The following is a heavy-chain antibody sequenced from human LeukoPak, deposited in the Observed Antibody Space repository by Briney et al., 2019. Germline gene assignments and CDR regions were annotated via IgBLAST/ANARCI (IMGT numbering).Heavy chain of an antibody. Sequence: PSETLSLTCTVSGYSISSGYYWSWIRQSAGKGLEWIGRIYIYTSGSTNYNPSLKSRVTISVDTSKNQFSLKLSSVTAADTAVYYCARGIDYGGKSLRYYYMDVWGKGTTVTISS. CDR2: IYIYTSGST. V-gene: IGHV4-61*02. J-gene: IGHJ6*03. D-gene: IGHD4-23*01. CDR1: GYSISSGYY. CDR3: ARGIDYGGKSLRYYYMDV.